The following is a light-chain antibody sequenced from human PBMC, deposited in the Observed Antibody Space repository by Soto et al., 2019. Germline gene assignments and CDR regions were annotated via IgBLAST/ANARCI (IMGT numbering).Light chain of an antibody. J-gene: IGKJ2*01. V-gene: IGKV1-39*01. CDR1: QTISSY. CDR2: SAS. Sequence: DIQMTQSPASLSVSVGDRVTITCRASQTISSYLNWYQQRAGAAPKLLIFSASTLQSGVPSRFSGSGFGTDYTLTISSLEPADFAVYYCQQTFRTPHTFGQGTKLDIK. CDR3: QQTFRTPHT.